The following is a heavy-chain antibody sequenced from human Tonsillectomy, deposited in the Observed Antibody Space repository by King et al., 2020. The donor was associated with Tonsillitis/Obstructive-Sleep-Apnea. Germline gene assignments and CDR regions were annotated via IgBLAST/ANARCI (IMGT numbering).Heavy chain of an antibody. CDR1: GFTFDDYG. CDR3: ASAATTIFGVVNYYYYYMDV. Sequence: DVQLVESGGGVVRPGGSLRLSCAASGFTFDDYGMSWVRQAPGKGLEWVSGINWNGGSTGYADSVKGRFTISRDNAKNSLYLQMNSLRAEDTAVYYWASAATTIFGVVNYYYYYMDVWGKGTTVTVSS. J-gene: IGHJ6*03. V-gene: IGHV3-20*04. CDR2: INWNGGST. D-gene: IGHD3-3*01.